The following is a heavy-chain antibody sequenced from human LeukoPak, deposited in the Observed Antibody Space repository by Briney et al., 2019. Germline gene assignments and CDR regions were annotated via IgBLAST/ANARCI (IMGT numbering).Heavy chain of an antibody. V-gene: IGHV4-39*07. J-gene: IGHJ5*02. CDR2: INHSGST. D-gene: IGHD3-3*01. Sequence: SETLSLTCTVSGGSISSGSYYWSWIRQPPGKGLEWIGEINHSGSTNYNPSLKSRVTISVDTSKNQFSLKLSSVTAADTAVYYCARGRGTIFGVGLRFDPWGQGTLVTVSS. CDR3: ARGRGTIFGVGLRFDP. CDR1: GGSISSGSYY.